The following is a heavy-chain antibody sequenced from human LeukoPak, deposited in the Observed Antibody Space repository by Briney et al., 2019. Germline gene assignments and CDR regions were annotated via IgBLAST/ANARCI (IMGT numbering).Heavy chain of an antibody. J-gene: IGHJ6*03. V-gene: IGHV3-30*02. CDR3: AKGGGYEAQYYYYYLDV. CDR1: GFTFSSYG. Sequence: GGSLRLSCAASGFTFSSYGMYWVRQAPGKGLEWVAFIRYDGSNEYYADSVKGRFTVSRDNSKNTLYLQMKSLRAEDTAVYYCAKGGGYEAQYYYYYLDVWGKGTTVTISS. CDR2: IRYDGSNE. D-gene: IGHD5-12*01.